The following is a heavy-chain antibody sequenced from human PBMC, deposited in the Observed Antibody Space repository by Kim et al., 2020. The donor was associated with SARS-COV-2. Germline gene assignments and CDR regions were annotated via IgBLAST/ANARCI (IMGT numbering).Heavy chain of an antibody. J-gene: IGHJ6*02. CDR3: ARDFGIAVAGKGGYYYYYGMDV. CDR2: ISSSSSYI. Sequence: GGSLRLSCAASGFTFSSYSMNWVRQAPGKGLEWVSSISSSSSYIYYADSVKGRFTISRDNAKNSLYLQMNSLRAEDTAVYYCARDFGIAVAGKGGYYYYYGMDVWGQGTTVTVSS. CDR1: GFTFSSYS. D-gene: IGHD6-19*01. V-gene: IGHV3-21*01.